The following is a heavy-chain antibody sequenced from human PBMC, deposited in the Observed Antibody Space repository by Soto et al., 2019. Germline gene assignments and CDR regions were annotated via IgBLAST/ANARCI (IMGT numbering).Heavy chain of an antibody. CDR1: GFTFSSYW. D-gene: IGHD3-22*01. CDR2: INSDGSST. V-gene: IGHV3-74*01. J-gene: IGHJ4*02. CDR3: AKDSYYHDTSGYYIFDY. Sequence: PGGSLRLSCAASGFTFSSYWMHWVRQAPGKGLVWVSRINSDGSSTSYADSVKGRFTISRDNSRNTLYLQMNSLRAEDTAVYYCAKDSYYHDTSGYYIFDYWGQGTLVTVS.